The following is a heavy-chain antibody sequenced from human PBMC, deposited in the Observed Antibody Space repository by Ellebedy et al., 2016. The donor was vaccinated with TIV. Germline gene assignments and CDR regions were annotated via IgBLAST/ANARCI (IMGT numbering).Heavy chain of an antibody. CDR1: GGSISSFY. D-gene: IGHD1-1*01. CDR3: ATYNMGRLDH. J-gene: IGHJ4*02. CDR2: MSYSGST. V-gene: IGHV4-59*08. Sequence: SETLSLTCTVSGGSISSFYWSWMRQSPGKGLEWIGYMSYSGSTNYNPSLKSRVTISVDTSKSQFSLRLRSVTAADTAIYYCATYNMGRLDHWGQGTLVTVSS.